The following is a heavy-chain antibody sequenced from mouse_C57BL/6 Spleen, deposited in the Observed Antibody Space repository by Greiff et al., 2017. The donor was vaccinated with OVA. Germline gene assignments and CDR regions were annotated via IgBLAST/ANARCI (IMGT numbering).Heavy chain of an antibody. CDR2: ISSGGSYT. Sequence: DVMLVESGGDLVKPGGSLKLSCAASGFTFSSYGMSWVRQTPDKRLEWVATISSGGSYTYYPDSVKGRFTISRDNAKNTLYLQMSSLKSEDTAMYYCARQGALYSPYYFDYWGQGTTLTVSS. CDR1: GFTFSSYG. CDR3: ARQGALYSPYYFDY. V-gene: IGHV5-6*02. J-gene: IGHJ2*01. D-gene: IGHD2-1*01.